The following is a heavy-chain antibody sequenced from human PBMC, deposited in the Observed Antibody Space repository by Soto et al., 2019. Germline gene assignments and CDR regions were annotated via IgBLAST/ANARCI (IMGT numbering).Heavy chain of an antibody. Sequence: SVKVSCKASGGTFSSYAISWVRQAPGQGLEWMGGIIPIFGTANYAQKFQGRVTITADESTSTAYMELSSLRSEDKAGYYCAIRADRFSGYHYYYGMDVWGQGTTVTVSS. CDR2: IIPIFGTA. CDR1: GGTFSSYA. J-gene: IGHJ6*02. V-gene: IGHV1-69*13. D-gene: IGHD6-19*01. CDR3: AIRADRFSGYHYYYGMDV.